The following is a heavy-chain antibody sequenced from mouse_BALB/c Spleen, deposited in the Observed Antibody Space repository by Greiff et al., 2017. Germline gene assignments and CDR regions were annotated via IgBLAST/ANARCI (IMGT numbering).Heavy chain of an antibody. V-gene: IGHV1S81*02. CDR1: GYTFTSYY. CDR2: INPSNGGT. J-gene: IGHJ3*01. CDR3: TRPYYGNYEAWFAY. D-gene: IGHD2-10*01. Sequence: VQLQESGAELVKPGASVKLSCKASGYTFTSYYMYWVKQRPGQGLEWIGEINPSNGGTNFNEKFKSKATLTVDKSSSTAYMQLSSLTSEDSAVYYCTRPYYGNYEAWFAYWGQGTLVTVSA.